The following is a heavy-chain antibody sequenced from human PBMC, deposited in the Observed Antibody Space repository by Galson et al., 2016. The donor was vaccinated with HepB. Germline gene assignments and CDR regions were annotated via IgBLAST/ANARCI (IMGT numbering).Heavy chain of an antibody. D-gene: IGHD2-21*01. CDR3: TRDSGYLALDV. CDR2: INHDSSEK. Sequence: SLRLSCAASGFPFTSYWFTWVRQAPGKGLEWVANINHDSSEKDYVDSVRGRFTISRDNAKNSLYLQMNSLRAEDTAVYYCTRDSGYLALDVWGQGTPVTVSS. CDR1: GFPFTSYW. V-gene: IGHV3-7*01. J-gene: IGHJ6*02.